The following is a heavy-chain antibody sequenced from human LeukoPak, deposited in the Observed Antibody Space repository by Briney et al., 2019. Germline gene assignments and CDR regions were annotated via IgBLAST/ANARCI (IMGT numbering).Heavy chain of an antibody. CDR3: ARRGRCSSTSCNWFDP. CDR1: GGSVSSGSYY. V-gene: IGHV4-61*01. D-gene: IGHD2-2*01. J-gene: IGHJ5*02. CDR2: IYYSGST. Sequence: PSETLSLTCTVSGGSVSSGSYYWSWIRQPPGKGLEWIGYIYYSGSTNYNPSLKSRVTISVDTSKNQFSLKLSSVTAADTAVYYCARRGRCSSTSCNWFDPWGQGTLVTVSS.